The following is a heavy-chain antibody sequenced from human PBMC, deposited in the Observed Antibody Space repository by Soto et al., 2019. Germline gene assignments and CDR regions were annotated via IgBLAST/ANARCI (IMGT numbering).Heavy chain of an antibody. CDR1: GFTFSSYA. D-gene: IGHD6-19*01. CDR3: AKYWYSSGWHLDY. V-gene: IGHV3-23*01. J-gene: IGHJ4*02. Sequence: EVQLLESGGGLVQPGGSLRLSCAASGFTFSSYAMSWVRLAPGKGLEWVSAISGSGDSTYYADSVKGRFTISRDNCKNSLYLQINSLRAEDTAVYYCAKYWYSSGWHLDYWGQGTLVTVSS. CDR2: ISGSGDST.